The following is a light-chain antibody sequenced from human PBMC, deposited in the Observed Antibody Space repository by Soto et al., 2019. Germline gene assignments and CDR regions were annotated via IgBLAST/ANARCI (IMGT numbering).Light chain of an antibody. CDR2: EVS. V-gene: IGLV2-14*01. J-gene: IGLJ1*01. CDR1: SSDVGGYDF. CDR3: SSYTSDWGV. Sequence: QSALTQPASVSGSPGQSITISCTGTSSDVGGYDFVSWYQHHPGKAPKLMIYEVSTRPSGVSNRFSGSKSGNTASLTISGLQAEDEDDYYCSSYTSDWGVFGTGTKVTVL.